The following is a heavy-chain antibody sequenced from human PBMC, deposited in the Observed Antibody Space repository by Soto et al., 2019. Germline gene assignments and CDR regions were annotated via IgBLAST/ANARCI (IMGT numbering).Heavy chain of an antibody. D-gene: IGHD6-13*01. Sequence: SETLSLTCAVYGGSFSDYYWSWIRQPPGKGLEWIGYIYYSGSTYYNPSLKSRVTIPVDTSKNQFSLKLTSVTAADTAVYYCATSYGNAWYTFWGQGTQVTVSS. CDR1: GGSFSDYY. CDR2: IYYSGST. CDR3: ATSYGNAWYTF. V-gene: IGHV4-59*06. J-gene: IGHJ4*02.